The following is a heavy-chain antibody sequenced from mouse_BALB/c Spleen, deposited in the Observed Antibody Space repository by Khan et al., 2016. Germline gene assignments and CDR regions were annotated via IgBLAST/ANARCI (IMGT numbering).Heavy chain of an antibody. CDR2: ISYSGST. CDR3: ARTPTAYYTMDY. V-gene: IGHV3-2*02. J-gene: IGHJ4*01. D-gene: IGHD1-2*01. Sequence: EVQLQESGPGLVKLSQSLSLTCTVTGYSITSDYAWNWIRQFPGNKLEWMGYISYSGSTRYYPSLKSRISFTRDTSKNQFFLQLNSVTTEDTATYYCARTPTAYYTMDYWGQGTSVTVSS. CDR1: GYSITSDYA.